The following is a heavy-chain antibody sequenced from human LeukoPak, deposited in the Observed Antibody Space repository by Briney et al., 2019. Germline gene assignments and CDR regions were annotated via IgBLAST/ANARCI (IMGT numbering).Heavy chain of an antibody. V-gene: IGHV4-39*07. Sequence: SQTLSLTCTVSGGSISSGSYYWSWIRQPPGKGLEWIGSIYYSGSTYYNPSLKSRVTISVDTSRNQFSLKLSSVTAADTAVYYCARQTTVTTIRDYWGQGTLVTVSS. J-gene: IGHJ4*02. CDR2: IYYSGST. CDR3: ARQTTVTTIRDY. D-gene: IGHD4-17*01. CDR1: GGSISSGSYY.